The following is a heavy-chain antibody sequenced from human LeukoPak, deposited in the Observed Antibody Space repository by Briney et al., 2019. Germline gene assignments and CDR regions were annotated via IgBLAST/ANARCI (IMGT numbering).Heavy chain of an antibody. D-gene: IGHD3-10*01. CDR1: GYTFTGYY. J-gene: IGHJ4*02. CDR3: ARARPRMVRGVIITYYFDY. V-gene: IGHV1-2*02. CDR2: INPNSGGT. Sequence: ASVKVSCKASGYTFTGYYMHWVRQAPGQGLEWMGWINPNSGGTNYAQKFQGRVTMTGNTSISTAYMELSSLRSEDTAVYYCARARPRMVRGVIITYYFDYWGQGTLVTVSS.